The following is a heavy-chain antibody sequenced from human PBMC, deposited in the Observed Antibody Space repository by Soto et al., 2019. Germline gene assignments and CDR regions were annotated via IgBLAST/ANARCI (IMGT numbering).Heavy chain of an antibody. J-gene: IGHJ5*02. CDR3: ARELDCSGGSCPYYNWFDP. Sequence: ASVKVSCTASGYTFASYAMHWVRQAPGQRLEWMGWINAGNGNTKYSQKFQGRVTITRDTSASTAYMELSSLRSEDTAVYYCARELDCSGGSCPYYNWFDPWGQGTQVTVSS. CDR2: INAGNGNT. D-gene: IGHD2-15*01. CDR1: GYTFASYA. V-gene: IGHV1-3*01.